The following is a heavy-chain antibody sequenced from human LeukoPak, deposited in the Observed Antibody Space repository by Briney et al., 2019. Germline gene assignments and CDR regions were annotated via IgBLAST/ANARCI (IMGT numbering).Heavy chain of an antibody. CDR3: ARDDSTDYGFDY. CDR2: ISSRSSYI. V-gene: IGHV3-21*01. D-gene: IGHD4-17*01. J-gene: IGHJ4*02. Sequence: GGSLRLSCAASGFTFSSYSLNWFRKAPGKGLEWVSSISSRSSYIYYADSVKGRFTISRDNAKNSLYLQMNSLRAEDTAVYYCARDDSTDYGFDYWGQGTLVTVSS. CDR1: GFTFSSYS.